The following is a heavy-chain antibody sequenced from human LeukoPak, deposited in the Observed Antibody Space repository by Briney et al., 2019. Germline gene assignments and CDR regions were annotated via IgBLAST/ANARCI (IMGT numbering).Heavy chain of an antibody. Sequence: SETLSLTCAVYGGSFSGYYWSWIRQPPGKGLEWIGEINHSGSTNYNPSLKSRVTISVDTSKNQFSLKLSSVTAADTAIYYCARGLYDSSGYSNPFDNWGQGTLVTVSS. J-gene: IGHJ4*02. V-gene: IGHV4-34*01. D-gene: IGHD3-22*01. CDR1: GGSFSGYY. CDR3: ARGLYDSSGYSNPFDN. CDR2: INHSGST.